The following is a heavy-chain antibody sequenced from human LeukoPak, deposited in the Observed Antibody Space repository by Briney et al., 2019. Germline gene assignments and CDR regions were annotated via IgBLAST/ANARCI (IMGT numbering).Heavy chain of an antibody. Sequence: PSETLSLTCAVYGGSFSGYYWNWIRQPPGKGLEWIGEINHSGSTNYNPSLKSRVTISINTSKNQFSLKLSSVTAADTAVYYCARDPTTVTTIFDSWGQGTLVTVSS. CDR1: GGSFSGYY. CDR3: ARDPTTVTTIFDS. CDR2: INHSGST. D-gene: IGHD4-17*01. J-gene: IGHJ4*02. V-gene: IGHV4-34*01.